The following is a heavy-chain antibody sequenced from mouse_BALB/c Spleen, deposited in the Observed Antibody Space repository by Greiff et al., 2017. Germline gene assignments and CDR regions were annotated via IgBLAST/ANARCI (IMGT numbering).Heavy chain of an antibody. V-gene: IGHV3-8*02. Sequence: EVQLQESGPSLVKPSQTLSLTCSVTGDSITSGYWNWIRKFPGNKLEYMGYISYSGSTYYNPSLKSRISITRDTSKNQYYLQLNSVTTEDTATYYCARGRGLRLYFDVWGAGTTVTVSS. CDR2: ISYSGST. D-gene: IGHD2-4*01. CDR3: ARGRGLRLYFDV. CDR1: GDSITSGY. J-gene: IGHJ1*01.